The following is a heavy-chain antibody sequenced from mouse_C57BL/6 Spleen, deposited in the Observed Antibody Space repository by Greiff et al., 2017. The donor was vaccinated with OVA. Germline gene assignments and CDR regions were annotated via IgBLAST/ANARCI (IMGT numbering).Heavy chain of an antibody. CDR1: GYTFTDYE. V-gene: IGHV1-15*01. J-gene: IGHJ2*01. D-gene: IGHD2-4*01. CDR3: TRKDDYDGGYFDV. Sequence: QVQLKQSGAELVRPGASVTLSCKASGYTFTDYEMHWVKQTPVHGLEWIGAIDPETGGTAYNQKFKGKAILTADKSSSTAYMELRSLTSEDSAVYYSTRKDDYDGGYFDVWGKGTTVTVSS. CDR2: IDPETGGT.